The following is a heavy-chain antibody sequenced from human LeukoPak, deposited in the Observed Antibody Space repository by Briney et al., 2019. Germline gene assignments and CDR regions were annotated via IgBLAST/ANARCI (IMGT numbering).Heavy chain of an antibody. V-gene: IGHV3-30-3*01. J-gene: IGHJ4*02. CDR2: ISYDGSNK. D-gene: IGHD4-23*01. Sequence: GGSLRLSCAASGFTFSSYAMHWVRQAPGKGLEWVAVISYDGSNKYYADSVKGRFTTSRDNSKNTLYLQMNSLRAEDTAVYYCAKERKLLPFDCWGQGTLVTVSS. CDR3: AKERKLLPFDC. CDR1: GFTFSSYA.